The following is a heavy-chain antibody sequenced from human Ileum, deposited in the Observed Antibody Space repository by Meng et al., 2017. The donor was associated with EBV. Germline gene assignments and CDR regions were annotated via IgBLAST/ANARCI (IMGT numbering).Heavy chain of an antibody. CDR1: GDSISSDIW. D-gene: IGHD1-7*01. V-gene: IGHV4-4*02. CDR3: GRDQGRELINH. Sequence: QVAVQESGPGPVKPSGTLSLPCTVFGDSISSDIWGSWGRQPPGKGLEWIGEVYHRGDTNYNPSLKSRVDISVDKSKNQFYLSLFSVTAADTAVYYCGRDQGRELINHWGQGTLVTVSS. CDR2: VYHRGDT. J-gene: IGHJ4*02.